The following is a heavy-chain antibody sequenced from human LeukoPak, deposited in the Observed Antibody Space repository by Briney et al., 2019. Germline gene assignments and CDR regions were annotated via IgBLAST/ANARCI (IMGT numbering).Heavy chain of an antibody. V-gene: IGHV4-61*01. J-gene: IGHJ4*02. D-gene: IGHD3-22*01. CDR3: ARGGTYYYDSSGYYPDY. Sequence: PSETLSLTCTVSGASISSASYYWSWIRQPPGKGLEWIGYIYYSGSTNYNPSLKSRVTISVDTSKNQFSLKLSSVTAADTAVYYCARGGTYYYDSSGYYPDYWGQGTLVTVSS. CDR1: GASISSASYY. CDR2: IYYSGST.